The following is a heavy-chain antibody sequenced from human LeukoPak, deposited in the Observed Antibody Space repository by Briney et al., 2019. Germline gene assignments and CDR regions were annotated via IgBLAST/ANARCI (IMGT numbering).Heavy chain of an antibody. J-gene: IGHJ1*01. V-gene: IGHV3-33*06. Sequence: GGSLRLSCAASGFTFSSYGMHWVRQAPGKGLEWVAVIWYDGSNKYYADSVKGRFTISRDNSKNTLYLQMNSLRAEDTAVYYCAKDVSSSSAAGYFQHWGQGTLVTVSS. CDR3: AKDVSSSSAAGYFQH. D-gene: IGHD6-6*01. CDR1: GFTFSSYG. CDR2: IWYDGSNK.